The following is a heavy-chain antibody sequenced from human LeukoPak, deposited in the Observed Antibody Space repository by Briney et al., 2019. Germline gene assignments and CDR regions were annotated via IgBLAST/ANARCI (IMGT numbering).Heavy chain of an antibody. CDR3: ARKTTAGPTKAAFDI. D-gene: IGHD2-21*02. J-gene: IGHJ3*02. Sequence: SETLSLTCSVSGYSISTSNYWAWIRQPPGRGLEWIGHIYYSGGIYYNPSLKSRVTMSVDTSRNQFSLKLSSVTAVDTAVYYCARKTTAGPTKAAFDIWGQGTMVAVST. CDR2: IYYSGGI. V-gene: IGHV4-28*05. CDR1: GYSISTSNY.